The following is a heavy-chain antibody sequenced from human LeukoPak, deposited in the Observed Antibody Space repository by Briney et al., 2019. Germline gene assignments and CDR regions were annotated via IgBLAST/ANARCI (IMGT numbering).Heavy chain of an antibody. D-gene: IGHD2-15*01. Sequence: GRSLRLSCAASGFTFSSYGMHWVRQVPGKGLEWVSVIWYDGSKTYYADSVKGRFTISRDNSKNTLYLQMNNLRAEDTALYYCARDEGVVAADFDYWGQGTLVTVSS. CDR1: GFTFSSYG. CDR2: IWYDGSKT. V-gene: IGHV3-33*01. CDR3: ARDEGVVAADFDY. J-gene: IGHJ4*02.